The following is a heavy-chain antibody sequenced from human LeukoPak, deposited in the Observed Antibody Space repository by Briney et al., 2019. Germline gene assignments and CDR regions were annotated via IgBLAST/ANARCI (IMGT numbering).Heavy chain of an antibody. CDR3: VRLYFD. CDR2: IKSDGSST. J-gene: IGHJ4*02. D-gene: IGHD3-9*01. CDR1: GFTFSSHW. Sequence: PGGSLRLSCATSGFTFSSHWMHWVRHAPGKGLVWVSRIKSDGSSTDYADSVKGRFTISRDNAKNTLFLQMNSLRAEDTAVYYCVRLYFDWGQGTLVTVSS. V-gene: IGHV3-74*01.